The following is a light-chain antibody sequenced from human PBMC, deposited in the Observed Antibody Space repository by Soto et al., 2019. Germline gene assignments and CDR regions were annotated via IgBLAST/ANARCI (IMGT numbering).Light chain of an antibody. Sequence: QSVLTQPASVSGSPGQSITISCTGTSSDVGGYNYVSWYQHHPGKAPKLMISEVSNRPSGVSDRFSGSKSGNTASLTISGLQAEDEADYYCISRTSSGPLWVFGGGTKVTVL. CDR3: ISRTSSGPLWV. J-gene: IGLJ3*02. CDR1: SSDVGGYNY. CDR2: EVS. V-gene: IGLV2-14*01.